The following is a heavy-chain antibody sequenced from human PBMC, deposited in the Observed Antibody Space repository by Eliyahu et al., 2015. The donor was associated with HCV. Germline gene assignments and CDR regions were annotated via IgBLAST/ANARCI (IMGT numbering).Heavy chain of an antibody. CDR3: ARTVDYGGNSLGFDY. J-gene: IGHJ4*02. Sequence: QLQLQESGPGLVKPSETLSLTCTVSGGSISSSSYYWGWVRQPPGKGLEWIGSIHYSGSPHYNPSLKSRVTTSGDTSKNQFSLKLTSVTAADTAVYYCARTVDYGGNSLGFDYWGQGTLVTVSS. D-gene: IGHD4-23*01. CDR2: IHYSGSP. CDR1: GGSISSSSYY. V-gene: IGHV4-39*01.